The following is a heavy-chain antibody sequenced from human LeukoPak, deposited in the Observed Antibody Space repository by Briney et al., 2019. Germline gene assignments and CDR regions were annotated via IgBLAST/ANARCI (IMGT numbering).Heavy chain of an antibody. CDR1: GYTFTSYG. D-gene: IGHD2-15*01. CDR2: ISAYNGNT. CDR3: ARDLGGRGDTNIFDP. J-gene: IGHJ5*02. Sequence: ASVKVSCKASGYTFTSYGISWVRQAPGQGLEWMGWISAYNGNTNYAQKLQGRVTMTTDTSTSTAYMELRSLRSDDTAVCYCARDLGGRGDTNIFDPWGQGTLVTVSS. V-gene: IGHV1-18*01.